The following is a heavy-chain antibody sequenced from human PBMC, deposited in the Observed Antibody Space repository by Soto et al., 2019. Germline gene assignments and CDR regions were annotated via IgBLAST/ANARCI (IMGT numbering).Heavy chain of an antibody. J-gene: IGHJ4*02. V-gene: IGHV3-21*01. CDR3: ARGSPPGYFDY. CDR1: GFTFSSYS. Sequence: EVQLVESGGGLVKPGGSLRLSCAASGFTFSSYSMNWVRKAPGKGLEWVSSISSSSSYIYYADSVKGRFTISRDNAKNSLYLQMNSLRAEDTAVYYCARGSPPGYFDYWGQGTLVTVSS. CDR2: ISSSSSYI.